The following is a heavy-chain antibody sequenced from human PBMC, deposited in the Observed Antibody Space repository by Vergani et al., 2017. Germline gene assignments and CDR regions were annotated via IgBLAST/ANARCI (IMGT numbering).Heavy chain of an antibody. V-gene: IGHV4-4*07. CDR2: IHSSGTT. CDR1: GGSISSYY. Sequence: QVQLQESGPGLVKPSETLSLTCPVSGGSISSYYWSWIRQPAGKGLEWIGRIHSSGTTNYNPSLKSRVTLSVDTSKNQLSLRMTSVTAADTAVYYCARDSWTSELRGVYWFDTWGQGTLVSVSS. J-gene: IGHJ5*02. CDR3: ARDSWTSELRGVYWFDT. D-gene: IGHD3-10*01.